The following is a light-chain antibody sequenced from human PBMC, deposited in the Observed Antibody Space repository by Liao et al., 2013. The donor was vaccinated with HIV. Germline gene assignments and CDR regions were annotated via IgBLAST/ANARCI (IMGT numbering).Light chain of an antibody. CDR2: YDS. CDR1: NIGGFS. CDR3: QAWDSRTAWGV. Sequence: GSVAPGETASIACGGPNIGGFSVHWYQQKPGQAPRLVVFYDSDRPSGIPERFSGSNSGDTATLTISRVEAGDEAEYYCQAWDSRTAWGVFGTGTKVTVL. V-gene: IGLV3-21*01. J-gene: IGLJ1*01.